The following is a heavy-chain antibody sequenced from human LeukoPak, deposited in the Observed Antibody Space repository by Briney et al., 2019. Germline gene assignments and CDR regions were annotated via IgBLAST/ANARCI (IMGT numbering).Heavy chain of an antibody. Sequence: VSXYSISSGYYWGWIRQPPGQGXEWIGTIYHNGNTYYNPSLNSRATISVDTSRNQFSLELSSVTAADTAVFYCARARYNYGDSDYWGQGTLVTVSS. V-gene: IGHV4-38-2*02. J-gene: IGHJ4*02. CDR1: XYSISSGYY. D-gene: IGHD5-18*01. CDR2: IYHNGNT. CDR3: ARARYNYGDSDY.